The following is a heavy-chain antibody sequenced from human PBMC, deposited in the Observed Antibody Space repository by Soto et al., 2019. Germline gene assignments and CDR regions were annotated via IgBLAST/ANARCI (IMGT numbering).Heavy chain of an antibody. Sequence: EVQLVESGGGLVQPGGSLRLSCEASGFTFSNSWMCWVRQVPGKGLEWVANIKQDASEKFYVDSVKGRFTVSRDNAKNSLYLQMNSLRAEDTAVYYCAKTGTSTNFDPWGQGTLVTVSS. V-gene: IGHV3-7*01. J-gene: IGHJ5*02. D-gene: IGHD2-2*01. CDR3: AKTGTSTNFDP. CDR1: GFTFSNSW. CDR2: IKQDASEK.